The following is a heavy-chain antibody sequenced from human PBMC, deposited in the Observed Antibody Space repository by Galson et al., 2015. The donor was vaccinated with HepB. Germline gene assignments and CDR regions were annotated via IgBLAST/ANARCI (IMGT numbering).Heavy chain of an antibody. J-gene: IGHJ6*02. Sequence: SVKVSCKASGYTFTSYGISWVRQAPGQGLEWMGWISAYNGNTNYAQKLQGRVTMTTDTSTSTAYMELRSLRSDDTAVYYCARDNYDILNYYYYGMDVWGQGTTVTVSS. CDR1: GYTFTSYG. V-gene: IGHV1-18*04. D-gene: IGHD3-9*01. CDR3: ARDNYDILNYYYYGMDV. CDR2: ISAYNGNT.